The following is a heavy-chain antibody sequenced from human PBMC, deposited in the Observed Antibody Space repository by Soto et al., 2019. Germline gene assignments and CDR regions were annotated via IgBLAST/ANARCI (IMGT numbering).Heavy chain of an antibody. V-gene: IGHV4-59*01. CDR2: IYYSGST. CDR3: ARNIRAYSSGWYVDY. J-gene: IGHJ4*02. CDR1: GGSISSYY. Sequence: PSETLSLTCTVSGGSISSYYWSWIRQPPGKGLEWIGYIYYSGSTNYNPSLKSRVTISVDTSKNQFSLKLSSVTAADTAVYYCARNIRAYSSGWYVDYWGQGTLVTVSS. D-gene: IGHD6-19*01.